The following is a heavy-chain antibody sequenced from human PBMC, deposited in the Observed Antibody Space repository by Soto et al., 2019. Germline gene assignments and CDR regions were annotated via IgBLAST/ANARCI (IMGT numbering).Heavy chain of an antibody. D-gene: IGHD6-13*01. CDR1: GFTFSSYS. V-gene: IGHV3-21*01. CDR3: ARDRQSTPWYAADY. J-gene: IGHJ4*02. CDR2: ISGSGGYI. Sequence: PGGSLRLSCEGSGFTFSSYSMNWVRQALGKGLEWVSSISGSGGYIYYADSVKGRFTISRDNAKNSLYLQMTCLRDEDTALYYCARDRQSTPWYAADYWGQGSLVTVSS.